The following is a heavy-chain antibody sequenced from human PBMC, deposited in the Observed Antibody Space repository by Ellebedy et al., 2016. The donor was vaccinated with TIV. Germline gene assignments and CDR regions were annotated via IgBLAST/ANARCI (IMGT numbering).Heavy chain of an antibody. D-gene: IGHD6-19*01. CDR2: ISDSGSMI. J-gene: IGHJ6*02. CDR1: GFRSSDYY. Sequence: GGSLRLSXAASGFRSSDYYMSWTRQAPGKGLEWVSYISDSGSMIHYADSVKGRFTISRDNSKNSLYLQMNNLRAEDTAVYYCARISSGRSFYGMDVWGQGTTVTVSS. CDR3: ARISSGRSFYGMDV. V-gene: IGHV3-11*01.